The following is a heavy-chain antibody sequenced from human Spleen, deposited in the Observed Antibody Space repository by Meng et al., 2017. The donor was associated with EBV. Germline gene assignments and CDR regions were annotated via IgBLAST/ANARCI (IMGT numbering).Heavy chain of an antibody. V-gene: IGHV2-5*02. D-gene: IGHD5-12*01. Sequence: QITLKVAGPTLVKPTQTLTLTCSFSGFSLRSSGEGVGWIRQPPGKALELLALIYWDDDERYRPSLKSRLTITKDTSKNQVVLKMTNMDPVDTATYYCAHRRSGYDLFDYWGQGTLVTVSS. J-gene: IGHJ4*02. CDR1: GFSLRSSGEG. CDR3: AHRRSGYDLFDY. CDR2: IYWDDDE.